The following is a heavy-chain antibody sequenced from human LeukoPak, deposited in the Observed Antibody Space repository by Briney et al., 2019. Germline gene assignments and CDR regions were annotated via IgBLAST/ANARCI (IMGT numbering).Heavy chain of an antibody. J-gene: IGHJ5*02. CDR2: IYYSGST. V-gene: IGHV4-59*01. CDR3: ARDRSYGGYDSGWFDP. D-gene: IGHD5-12*01. CDR1: GGSISSYY. Sequence: SETLSLTCTVSGGSISSYYWSWIRQPPGKGLEWIGYIYYSGSTNYNPSLKSRVTISVDTSKNQFSLKLSSVTAADTAVYYCARDRSYGGYDSGWFDPGAQGPLVPVS.